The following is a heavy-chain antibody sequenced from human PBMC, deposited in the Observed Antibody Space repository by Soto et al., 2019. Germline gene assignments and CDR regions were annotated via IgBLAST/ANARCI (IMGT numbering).Heavy chain of an antibody. Sequence: GASLKVSCKSSGYTFTSYVISWVRQAPGQGLEWMGWISAYNGNTNYAQKLQGRVTMTTDTSTSTAYMELRSLRSDDTAVYYRARVPQWLVGNYFDYWGQGTLVTVSS. J-gene: IGHJ4*02. CDR3: ARVPQWLVGNYFDY. CDR2: ISAYNGNT. V-gene: IGHV1-18*01. CDR1: GYTFTSYV. D-gene: IGHD6-19*01.